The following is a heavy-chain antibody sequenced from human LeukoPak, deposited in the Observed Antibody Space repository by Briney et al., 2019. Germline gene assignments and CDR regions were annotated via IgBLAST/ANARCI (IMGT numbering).Heavy chain of an antibody. D-gene: IGHD3-10*01. Sequence: SETLSLTCTVSGYSISSGYYWDWIRQPPGKGLEWIGSIYYSGSTYYNPSLKSRVTISVDTSKNQFSLELSSVTAADTAVYYCAREGSGSTAWFDPWGQGTLVTVSS. J-gene: IGHJ5*02. V-gene: IGHV4-38-2*02. CDR1: GYSISSGYY. CDR2: IYYSGST. CDR3: AREGSGSTAWFDP.